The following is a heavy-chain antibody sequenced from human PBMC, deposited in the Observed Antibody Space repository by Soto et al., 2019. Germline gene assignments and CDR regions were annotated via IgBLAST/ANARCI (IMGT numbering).Heavy chain of an antibody. CDR3: ARDALAAAGNSFDY. J-gene: IGHJ4*02. Sequence: GGSLRLSCAASGFTFSSYGMHWVRQAPGKGLEWVAVIWYDGSNKYYADSVKGRFTISRDNSKNTLYLQMNSLRAEDTAVYYCARDALAAAGNSFDYWGQGTLVTVSS. D-gene: IGHD6-13*01. V-gene: IGHV3-33*01. CDR2: IWYDGSNK. CDR1: GFTFSSYG.